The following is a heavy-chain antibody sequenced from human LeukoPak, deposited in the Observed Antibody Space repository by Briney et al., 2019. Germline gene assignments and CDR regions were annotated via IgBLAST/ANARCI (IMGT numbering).Heavy chain of an antibody. J-gene: IGHJ4*02. CDR1: GGSFSGYY. D-gene: IGHD4-11*01. CDR3: ARCQKDSNYGYYFDY. CDR2: INHSGST. V-gene: IGHV4-34*01. Sequence: SETLSLTCAVYGGSFSGYYWSWIRQPPGKGLEWIGEINHSGSTNYNPSLKSRVTISVDTSKNQFSLKLSSVTAADTAVYYCARCQKDSNYGYYFDYWGQGTLVTVSS.